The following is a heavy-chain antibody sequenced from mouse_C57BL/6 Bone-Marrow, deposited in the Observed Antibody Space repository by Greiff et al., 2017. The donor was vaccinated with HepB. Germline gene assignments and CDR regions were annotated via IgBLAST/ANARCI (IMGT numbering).Heavy chain of an antibody. CDR3: ARDGYDD. CDR2: ISSGGSYT. J-gene: IGHJ3*01. V-gene: IGHV5-6*02. D-gene: IGHD2-2*01. CDR1: GFTFSSYG. Sequence: DVKLVESGGDLVKPGGSLKLSCAASGFTFSSYGMSWVRQTPDKRLEWVATISSGGSYTYYPDSVKGRFTISRDNAKNNLYLQMSSLKSEDTAMYYCARDGYDDWGQGTLVTVSA.